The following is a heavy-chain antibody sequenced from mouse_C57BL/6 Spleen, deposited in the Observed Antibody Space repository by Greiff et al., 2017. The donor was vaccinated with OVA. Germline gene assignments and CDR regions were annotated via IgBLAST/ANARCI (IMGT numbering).Heavy chain of an antibody. Sequence: QVQLQQPGAELVKPGASVKLSCKASGYTFTSYWMHWVKQRPGQGLEWIGMIHPNSGSTNYNEKFKSKATLTVDKSSSTAYMQLSSLTTEDSAIYYCARRYYGSSRYFDVWGTGTTVTVSS. V-gene: IGHV1-64*01. CDR1: GYTFTSYW. CDR2: IHPNSGST. J-gene: IGHJ1*03. D-gene: IGHD1-1*01. CDR3: ARRYYGSSRYFDV.